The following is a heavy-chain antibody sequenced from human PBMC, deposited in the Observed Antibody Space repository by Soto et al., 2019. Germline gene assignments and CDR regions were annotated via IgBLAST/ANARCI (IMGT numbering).Heavy chain of an antibody. Sequence: EVLLVESGGGLVKPGGSLRLSCVASGFSFSTSIMHWVRQAPGKGLEWIATISSTSSNIYYAGSVKGRFSISRDNPKNSLFLQMNSLRADDMAVYYCARGIASTSLVTCDVWGQGTMVTVS. CDR1: GFSFSTSI. D-gene: IGHD1-1*01. J-gene: IGHJ3*01. CDR3: ARGIASTSLVTCDV. CDR2: ISSTSSNI. V-gene: IGHV3-21*02.